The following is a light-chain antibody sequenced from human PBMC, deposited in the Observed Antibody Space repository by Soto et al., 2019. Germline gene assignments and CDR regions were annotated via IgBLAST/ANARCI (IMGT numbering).Light chain of an antibody. V-gene: IGKV1-5*01. Sequence: DIQLSHSPSTRSASVGERVTITCRASQSISSWLAWYQQKPGKAPKLLIYDASSLESGVPSRFSGSGSGTEFPLTISSLKPDDFATYSCQQYNSYSYTFGQGTK. J-gene: IGKJ2*01. CDR2: DAS. CDR1: QSISSW. CDR3: QQYNSYSYT.